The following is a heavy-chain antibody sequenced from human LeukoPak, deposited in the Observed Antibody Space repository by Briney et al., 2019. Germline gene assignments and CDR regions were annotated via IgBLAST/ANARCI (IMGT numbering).Heavy chain of an antibody. V-gene: IGHV3-53*01. CDR2: MYAGGTT. Sequence: GGSLRLSCAASGVIVSRNFMSWARQAPGKGLQWVAIMYAGGTTDYSDSVRGRFHISRDSSNNTLSLQISSLRAEDTAVYYCARGSGSGWPLDRWGQGALVTVSS. CDR3: ARGSGSGWPLDR. CDR1: GVIVSRNF. D-gene: IGHD6-19*01. J-gene: IGHJ4*01.